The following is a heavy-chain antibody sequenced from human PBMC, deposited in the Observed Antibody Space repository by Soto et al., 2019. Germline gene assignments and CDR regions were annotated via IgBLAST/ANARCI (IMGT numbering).Heavy chain of an antibody. CDR3: ARPGEVGLNLDAFDI. D-gene: IGHD3-16*01. CDR2: IYYSGNT. V-gene: IGHV4-39*01. J-gene: IGHJ3*02. CDR1: GGSISSSTYY. Sequence: SETLSLTCTVSGGSISSSTYYWGWIRQPPGKGLEWIGSIYYSGNTYYNPSLKSRVTISVDTSKNQSSLRLSSVTAADTAVYYCARPGEVGLNLDAFDIWGQGTMVTVSS.